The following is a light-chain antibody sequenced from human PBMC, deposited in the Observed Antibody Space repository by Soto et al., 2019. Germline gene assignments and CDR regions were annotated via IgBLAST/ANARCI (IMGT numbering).Light chain of an antibody. V-gene: IGKV1-5*01. CDR2: DAS. CDR1: QSISSW. Sequence: DIQMTQSPSTLSASIGDRVTITCRASQSISSWLAWYQQKPGKAPKLLIYDASSLESGVPSRFSGSGSGTEFTLTISSLQPDDFATYYCQQYNSYSFSFGPGSNVDV. J-gene: IGKJ3*01. CDR3: QQYNSYSFS.